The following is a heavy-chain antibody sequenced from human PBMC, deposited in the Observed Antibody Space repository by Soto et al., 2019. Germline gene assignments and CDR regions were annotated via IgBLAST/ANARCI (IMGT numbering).Heavy chain of an antibody. V-gene: IGHV3-30-3*01. Sequence: QPGGSLRLSCAASGFIFSNYVMHWVRQAPGKGLEWVAVISYDGNSKHYADSVKGRFTISRDNSKSTLYVQMNSLRAADPAVYYCARSYCADDCALDHWGQGTLVTVSS. J-gene: IGHJ4*02. CDR1: GFIFSNYV. CDR3: ARSYCADDCALDH. D-gene: IGHD2-21*02. CDR2: ISYDGNSK.